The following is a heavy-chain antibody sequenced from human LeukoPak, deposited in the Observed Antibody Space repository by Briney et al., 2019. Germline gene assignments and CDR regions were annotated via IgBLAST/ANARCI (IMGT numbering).Heavy chain of an antibody. D-gene: IGHD3-22*01. CDR1: GFTFGSYD. J-gene: IGHJ4*02. CDR3: ARLAPGDSSYDY. CDR2: IGTAGDT. Sequence: GVSLRLSCAASGFTFGSYDMHWVRQATGKGLEWVSAIGTAGDTYYPGSVKGRFTISRENAKNSLYLQMNSLRAEDTAVYYCARLAPGDSSYDYWGQGTLVTVSS. V-gene: IGHV3-13*01.